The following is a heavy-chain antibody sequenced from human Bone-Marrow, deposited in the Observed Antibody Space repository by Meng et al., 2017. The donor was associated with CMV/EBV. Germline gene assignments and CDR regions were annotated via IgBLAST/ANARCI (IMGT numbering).Heavy chain of an antibody. CDR3: ARDLRRIAAAESGVGGMDV. J-gene: IGHJ6*02. Sequence: ASVKVSCKASGYTFTSYGISWVRQAPGQGLEWMGWINPNSGGTNYAQKFQGRVTMTRDTSISTAYMELSRLRSDDTAVYYCARDLRRIAAAESGVGGMDVWGQGTTVTVSS. D-gene: IGHD6-13*01. CDR1: GYTFTSYG. V-gene: IGHV1-2*02. CDR2: INPNSGGT.